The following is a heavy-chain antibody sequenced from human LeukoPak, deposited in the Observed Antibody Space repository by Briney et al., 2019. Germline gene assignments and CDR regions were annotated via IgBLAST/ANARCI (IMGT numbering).Heavy chain of an antibody. J-gene: IGHJ4*02. Sequence: ASVKVSCKASGGTFSSYAISWVRQAPGQGLEWMGGIIPIFGTANYAQKFQGRVTITADKSTSTAYMELSSLRSEDTAVYYCARVGVVVVAGGYFDYWGQGTLVTVSS. CDR3: ARVGVVVVAGGYFDY. D-gene: IGHD2-15*01. CDR1: GGTFSSYA. CDR2: IIPIFGTA. V-gene: IGHV1-69*06.